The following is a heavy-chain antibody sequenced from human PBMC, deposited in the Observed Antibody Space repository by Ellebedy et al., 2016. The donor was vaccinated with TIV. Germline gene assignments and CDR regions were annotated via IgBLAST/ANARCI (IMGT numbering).Heavy chain of an antibody. J-gene: IGHJ6*02. Sequence: PGGSLRLSCAASGFDVSRNYMSWVRQAPGKGLEWVSVLYASGTTFSADSVKGRFTISRDNSKNTLYLHINSLRAEDTAVYYCSMGQSTVILQNYGIDVWGQGTTVTVS. CDR1: GFDVSRNY. CDR2: LYASGTT. V-gene: IGHV3-53*01. D-gene: IGHD2-21*02. CDR3: SMGQSTVILQNYGIDV.